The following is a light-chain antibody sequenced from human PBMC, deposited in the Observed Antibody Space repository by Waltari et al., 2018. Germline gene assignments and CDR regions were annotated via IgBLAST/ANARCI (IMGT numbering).Light chain of an antibody. Sequence: IVLTQSPGTLSLSPGETATLSCRASQSLTKYYLAWYQQKPGQAPRLLIYGASRRADGIPERFSGSGSGTDFTLTISRLEPEDFAMYYCQQYGSSIMYTFGQGTKLEIK. V-gene: IGKV3-20*01. CDR3: QQYGSSIMYT. CDR2: GAS. CDR1: QSLTKYY. J-gene: IGKJ2*01.